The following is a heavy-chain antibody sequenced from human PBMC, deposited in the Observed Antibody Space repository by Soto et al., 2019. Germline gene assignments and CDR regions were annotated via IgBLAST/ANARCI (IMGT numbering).Heavy chain of an antibody. J-gene: IGHJ5*02. CDR1: GFTFGSYG. Sequence: QVQLVESGGGVVQPGRSLRLSCAASGFTFGSYGMHWVRQTPGKGLEWVAVIWYDGSNKYYADSVKGRFTISRDSSKNTLYLQMNSLRAEDTAVYYCASGGYRNGYGSGWFDPWGQGTLVTVSS. D-gene: IGHD5-18*01. V-gene: IGHV3-33*01. CDR2: IWYDGSNK. CDR3: ASGGYRNGYGSGWFDP.